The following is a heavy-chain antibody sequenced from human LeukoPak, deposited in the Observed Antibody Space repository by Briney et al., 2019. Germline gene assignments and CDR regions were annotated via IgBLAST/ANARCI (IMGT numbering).Heavy chain of an antibody. CDR1: GFTFSSYA. CDR3: AKDLSGVVVVAATRGDY. Sequence: GGSLRLSCAASGFTFSSYAMSWVRQAPGKGLEWVSAISGSGGSTYYADSVKGRFTISRDNSKNTLYLQMSSLRAEDTAVYYCAKDLSGVVVVAATRGDYWGQGTLVTVSS. V-gene: IGHV3-23*01. D-gene: IGHD2-15*01. J-gene: IGHJ4*02. CDR2: ISGSGGST.